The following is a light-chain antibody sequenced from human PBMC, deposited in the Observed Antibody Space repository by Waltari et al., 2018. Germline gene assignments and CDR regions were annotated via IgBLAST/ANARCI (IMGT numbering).Light chain of an antibody. CDR2: YNN. Sequence: QSVLTQAPSASGTPGQRVIISCSGSRSNIGNNPFNWYQQVPGTAPKLLIFYNNERPSGVPDRLSGSKSGTSASLAISGLQSEDEADYYCASWDDGLNGWVFGGGTRLTVL. CDR3: ASWDDGLNGWV. CDR1: RSNIGNNP. J-gene: IGLJ3*02. V-gene: IGLV1-44*01.